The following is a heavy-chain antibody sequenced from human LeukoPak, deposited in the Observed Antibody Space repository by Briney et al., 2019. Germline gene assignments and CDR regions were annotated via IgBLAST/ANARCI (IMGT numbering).Heavy chain of an antibody. CDR1: GGSISSYY. Sequence: SETLSLTCTVSGGSISSYYWSWIRQPPGKGLEWIGYIYYSGSTNYNPSLKSRVTISVDTSKNQFSLKLSSVTAADTAVYYCAREGRSSYGLKYYYYYYMDVWGKGTTVTISS. J-gene: IGHJ6*03. D-gene: IGHD5-18*01. CDR3: AREGRSSYGLKYYYYYYMDV. CDR2: IYYSGST. V-gene: IGHV4-59*12.